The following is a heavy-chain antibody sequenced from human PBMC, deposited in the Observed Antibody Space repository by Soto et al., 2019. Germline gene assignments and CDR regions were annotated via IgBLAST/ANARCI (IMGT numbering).Heavy chain of an antibody. CDR2: IYPGDSDT. CDR3: GRTGAFTLVFYYDGMEV. D-gene: IGHD1-1*01. Sequence: GESLKISCQGSGYSFASYWIGWVRQMPGKDLEWMGIIYPGDSDTRYSPSFQGQVTISADKSLSTAYLQWTSLKASATALYYCGRTGAFTLVFYYDGMEVWGQGTAVSVCS. V-gene: IGHV5-51*01. CDR1: GYSFASYW. J-gene: IGHJ6*02.